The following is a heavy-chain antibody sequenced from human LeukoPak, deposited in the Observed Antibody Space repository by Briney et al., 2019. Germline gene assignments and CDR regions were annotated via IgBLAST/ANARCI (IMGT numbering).Heavy chain of an antibody. J-gene: IGHJ4*02. V-gene: IGHV3-23*01. Sequence: GGSLRLSCAASVFTFSSYAMSWVRQAPGNGLEWVSGISGSVGSTYYADSVKGRFTISRDNSKNTLSLQMDSLRAEDTALYYCARGKGIAVSSFDYWGQGTLVTVSS. D-gene: IGHD6-19*01. CDR1: VFTFSSYA. CDR2: ISGSVGST. CDR3: ARGKGIAVSSFDY.